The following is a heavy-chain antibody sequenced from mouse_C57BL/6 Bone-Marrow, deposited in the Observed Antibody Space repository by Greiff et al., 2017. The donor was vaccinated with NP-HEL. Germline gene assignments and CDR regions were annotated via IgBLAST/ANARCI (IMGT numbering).Heavy chain of an antibody. J-gene: IGHJ2*01. CDR3: ARSPVVYFDY. V-gene: IGHV1-63*01. Sequence: VKLMESGAELVRPGTSVKMSCKASGYTFTNYWIGWAKQRPGHGLEWIGDIYPGGGYTNYNEKFKGKATLTADKSSSTAYMQFSSLTSEDSAIYYCARSPVVYFDYWGQGTTLTVSS. CDR2: IYPGGGYT. CDR1: GYTFTNYW. D-gene: IGHD1-1*01.